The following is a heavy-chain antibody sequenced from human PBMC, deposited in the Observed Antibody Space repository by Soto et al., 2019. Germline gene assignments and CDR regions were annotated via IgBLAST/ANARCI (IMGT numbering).Heavy chain of an antibody. J-gene: IGHJ4*02. D-gene: IGHD3-22*01. V-gene: IGHV1-58*01. CDR2: IVVGSGNT. CDR1: GFTFTSSA. CDR3: AAAIYSGYYYILDY. Sequence: SVKVSCKASGFTFTSSAGQWVRQARGQRLEWIGWIVVGSGNTNYAQKFQERVTITRDMSTSTAYMELSSLRSEDTAVYYCAAAIYSGYYYILDYWGQGTLVTVSS.